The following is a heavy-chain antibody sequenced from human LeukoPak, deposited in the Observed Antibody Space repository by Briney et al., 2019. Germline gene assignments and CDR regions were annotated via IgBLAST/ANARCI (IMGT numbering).Heavy chain of an antibody. V-gene: IGHV3-11*01. CDR1: GFTFSDYY. D-gene: IGHD6-13*01. CDR2: ISSSGSTI. CDR3: ARGYSSSPTEDYFDY. J-gene: IGHJ4*02. Sequence: GGSLRLSCAASGFTFSDYYMSWLRQAPGKGLEWVSYISSSGSTIYYADSVKGRFTISRDNAKNSLYLQMNSLRAEDTAVYYCARGYSSSPTEDYFDYWGQGTLVTVSS.